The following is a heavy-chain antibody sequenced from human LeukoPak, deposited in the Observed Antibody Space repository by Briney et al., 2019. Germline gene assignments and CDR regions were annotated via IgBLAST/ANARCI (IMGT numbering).Heavy chain of an antibody. Sequence: PSETLSLTCTVSGGSISSYYWSWIRQPPGKGLEWIGYIYYSGSTYYNPSLKSRVTISVDTSKNQFSLKLSSVTAADTAVYYCARVNCSSTSCYSVDYWGQGTLVTVSS. CDR3: ARVNCSSTSCYSVDY. CDR2: IYYSGST. CDR1: GGSISSYY. V-gene: IGHV4-59*08. J-gene: IGHJ4*02. D-gene: IGHD2-2*02.